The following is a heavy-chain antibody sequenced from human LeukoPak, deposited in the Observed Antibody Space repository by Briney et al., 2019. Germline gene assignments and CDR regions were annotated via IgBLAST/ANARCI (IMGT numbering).Heavy chain of an antibody. J-gene: IGHJ4*02. D-gene: IGHD6-19*01. CDR2: IWYDGSNK. V-gene: IGHV3-33*01. CDR3: ARGEDSSGCPGVY. Sequence: PGGSLRLSCAASGFTFSSYGMHWVRQAPGKGLEWVAVIWYDGSNKYYADSVKGRLTISRDNSKNTLYLQMNSLRAEDTAVYYCARGEDSSGCPGVYWGQGTLVTVSS. CDR1: GFTFSSYG.